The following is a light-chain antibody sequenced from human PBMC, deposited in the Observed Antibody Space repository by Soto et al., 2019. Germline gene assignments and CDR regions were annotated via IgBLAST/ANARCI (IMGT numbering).Light chain of an antibody. J-gene: IGKJ1*01. CDR2: GAS. V-gene: IGKV3-20*01. CDR1: QSVSSSY. Sequence: EIVLTQSPGTLSLSPGERATLSCSASQSVSSSYLAWYQQKPGQAPRLLIDGASSRATGIPDRFSGSGSGTDFTLTISRLEPEDFAVYYCQQYGSSRAWTFGQGTKVDI. CDR3: QQYGSSRAWT.